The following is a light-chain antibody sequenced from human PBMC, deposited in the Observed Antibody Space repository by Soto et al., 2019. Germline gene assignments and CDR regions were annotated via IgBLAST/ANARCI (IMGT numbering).Light chain of an antibody. CDR3: QSYETGSVI. CDR1: SGNIASNY. V-gene: IGLV6-57*04. Sequence: NFMLTQPHSVSEFPGKTVTISCTRSSGNIASNYVQWYKQRPGSGPATVIYENKQRPSGVPDRFSGSIDSSSNSASLTISGLKTEDEADYFCQSYETGSVIFGGGTKVTVL. CDR2: ENK. J-gene: IGLJ2*01.